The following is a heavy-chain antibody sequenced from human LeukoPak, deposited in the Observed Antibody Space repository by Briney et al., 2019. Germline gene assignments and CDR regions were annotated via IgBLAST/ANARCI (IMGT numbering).Heavy chain of an antibody. CDR2: IYTSGST. J-gene: IGHJ3*02. D-gene: IGHD2-2*01. Sequence: PSQTLSLTCTVSGGSISSGSYYWSWIRQPAGKGLEWIGRIYTSGSTNYNPSLKSRVTISVDTSKNQFSLKLSSVTAADTAVYYCATPGCSSTSCLRAGGAFDIWGQGTMVTVSS. CDR1: GGSISSGSYY. CDR3: ATPGCSSTSCLRAGGAFDI. V-gene: IGHV4-61*02.